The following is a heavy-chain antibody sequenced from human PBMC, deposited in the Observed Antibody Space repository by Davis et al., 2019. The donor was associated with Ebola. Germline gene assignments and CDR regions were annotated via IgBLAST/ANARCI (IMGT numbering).Heavy chain of an antibody. CDR2: IIPILGIA. CDR3: ASTVLRFLEWSGHAFDI. D-gene: IGHD3-3*01. Sequence: AASVKVSCKASGGTFSTYAISWVRQAPGQGLEWMGRIIPILGIANYAQKFQGRVTITADESTSTAYMELSSLRSEDTAVYYCASTVLRFLEWSGHAFDIWGQGTMVTVSS. J-gene: IGHJ3*02. V-gene: IGHV1-69*04. CDR1: GGTFSTYA.